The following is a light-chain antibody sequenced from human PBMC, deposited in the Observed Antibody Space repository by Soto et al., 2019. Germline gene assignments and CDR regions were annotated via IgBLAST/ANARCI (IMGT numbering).Light chain of an antibody. CDR3: HHYVGSPWA. J-gene: IGKJ1*01. CDR1: QSVNRF. V-gene: IGKV3-20*01. CDR2: GAS. Sequence: EIVLTQSPGTLSLSPGERATLSCRASQSVNRFLAWCQQKPGQVPRLLIYGASNRATCIPDRLSGSGSETDFTLTITRLEPEDFAVYYCHHYVGSPWAFGQGTKVENK.